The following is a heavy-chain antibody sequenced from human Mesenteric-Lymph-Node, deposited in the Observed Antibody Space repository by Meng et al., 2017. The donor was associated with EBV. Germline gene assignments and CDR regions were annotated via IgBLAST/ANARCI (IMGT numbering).Heavy chain of an antibody. Sequence: VQRVLSGIEVRQPGSSVKVSCKASGGTFSSYAINWVRQAPGQGLEWMGGIIPMFGPADYAQKFQGRVRITADKSTSTAYMELNTLTSEDTAVYYCAITRVQGVTITPGGYYYGLDVWGQGTTVTVSS. CDR2: IIPMFGPA. CDR1: GGTFSSYA. CDR3: AITRVQGVTITPGGYYYGLDV. D-gene: IGHD3-10*01. V-gene: IGHV1-69*06. J-gene: IGHJ6*02.